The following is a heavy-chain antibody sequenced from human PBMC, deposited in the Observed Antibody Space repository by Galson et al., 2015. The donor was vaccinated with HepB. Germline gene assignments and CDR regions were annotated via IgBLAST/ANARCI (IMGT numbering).Heavy chain of an antibody. Sequence: ETLSLACAVYGGSLSDYYWNWIRQPPGKGLEWIGEINRSGSTNYKPSLKSRVTISIDTSKNQISLKVTSVTAADTAVYYCASNTTAYTGGSLDSWGQGTLVAVSS. J-gene: IGHJ4*02. CDR2: INRSGST. D-gene: IGHD2-8*02. CDR3: ASNTTAYTGGSLDS. V-gene: IGHV4-34*01. CDR1: GGSLSDYY.